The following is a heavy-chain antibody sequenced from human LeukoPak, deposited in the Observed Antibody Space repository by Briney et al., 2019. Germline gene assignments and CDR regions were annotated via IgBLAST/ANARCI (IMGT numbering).Heavy chain of an antibody. CDR3: VTSLTTVTSTFDY. CDR2: ISWDSGSI. V-gene: IGHV3-9*01. J-gene: IGHJ4*02. CDR1: GFTFDEYG. Sequence: GRSLRLSCAASGFTFDEYGMHWVRQGPKKGLEWVSGISWDSGSIGYADSVKGRFTISRDNAKNSLYLQMNSLRAEDTALYYCVTSLTTVTSTFDYWGQGTLVTVSS. D-gene: IGHD4-17*01.